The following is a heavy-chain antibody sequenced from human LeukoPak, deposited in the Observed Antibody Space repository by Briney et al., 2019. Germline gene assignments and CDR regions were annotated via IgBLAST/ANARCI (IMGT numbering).Heavy chain of an antibody. J-gene: IGHJ4*02. CDR1: GYSFTKFW. Sequence: GESLKISCKGSGYSFTKFWIAWVRQMPGKGLEWMGIIYPGDSDTRYSPSFQGQVTISADKSISTAYLQWSSLKASDTAMYYCARAYGGNFPYFDYWGQGTLVTVSS. CDR3: ARAYGGNFPYFDY. CDR2: IYPGDSDT. D-gene: IGHD4-23*01. V-gene: IGHV5-51*01.